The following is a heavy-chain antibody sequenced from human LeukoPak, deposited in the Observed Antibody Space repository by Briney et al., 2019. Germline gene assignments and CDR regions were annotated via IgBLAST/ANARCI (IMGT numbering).Heavy chain of an antibody. D-gene: IGHD5-12*01. Sequence: GGSLRLSCAASGFTFSSYGMHWARQAPGKGLEWVANIKEDGSEKHYIDSVKGRFTISRDNAKNSLYLLMNSLRPEDTAVYYCARDRSRSGDDYELDYWGQGTLVTVSS. V-gene: IGHV3-7*01. J-gene: IGHJ4*02. CDR1: GFTFSSYG. CDR2: IKEDGSEK. CDR3: ARDRSRSGDDYELDY.